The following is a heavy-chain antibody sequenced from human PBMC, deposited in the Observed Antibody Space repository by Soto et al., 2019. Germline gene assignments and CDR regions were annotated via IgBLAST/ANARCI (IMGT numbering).Heavy chain of an antibody. CDR2: ISGSGGST. CDR1: GFTFSSYA. V-gene: IGHV3-23*01. J-gene: IGHJ4*02. CDR3: AKHPDSDVVLRYFDWLLAY. Sequence: GGSLRLSCAASGFTFSSYAMSWVRQAPGKGLEWVSAISGSGGSTYYADSVKGRFTISRDNSKNTLYLQMNSLRAEDTAVYYCAKHPDSDVVLRYFDWLLAYWGQGTLVTAPQ. D-gene: IGHD3-9*01.